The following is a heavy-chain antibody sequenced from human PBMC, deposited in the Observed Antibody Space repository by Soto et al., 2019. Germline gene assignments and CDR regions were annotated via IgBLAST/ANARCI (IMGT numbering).Heavy chain of an antibody. V-gene: IGHV4-59*01. CDR2: IYYSGST. Sequence: SETLSLTCTVSGCSISSYYWSWIRQPPGKGLERIGYIYYSGSTNYNPSIKSRVTISVDTSKNQFSLKLSSVTAADTAVYYCARDRRVVVPAADQSRVRYYYYGMDVWGQGTTVTVSS. J-gene: IGHJ6*02. CDR1: GCSISSYY. D-gene: IGHD2-2*01. CDR3: ARDRRVVVPAADQSRVRYYYYGMDV.